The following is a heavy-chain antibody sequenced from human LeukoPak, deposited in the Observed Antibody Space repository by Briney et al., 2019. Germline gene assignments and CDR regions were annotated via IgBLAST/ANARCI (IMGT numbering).Heavy chain of an antibody. CDR2: IYYSGST. CDR3: ARMIFGVVPSIDY. J-gene: IGHJ4*02. CDR1: GGSVSSGSYY. V-gene: IGHV4-61*01. Sequence: PSETLSLTCTASGGSVSSGSYYWSWIRQPPGKGLEWIGYIYYSGSTNYNPSLKSRVTISVDTSKNQFSLKLSSVTAADTAVYYCARMIFGVVPSIDYWGQGTLVTVSS. D-gene: IGHD3-3*01.